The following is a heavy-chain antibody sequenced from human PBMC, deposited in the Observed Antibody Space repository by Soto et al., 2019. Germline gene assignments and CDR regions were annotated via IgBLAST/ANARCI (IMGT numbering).Heavy chain of an antibody. CDR2: IIPIFGTA. Sequence: SVKVSCKASGGTFSSYAISWVRQAPGQGLEWMGGIIPIFGTANYAQKFQGRVTITADESTSTAYMELSSLRSEDTAVYYCARGVTTMVRGDYYYYYGMDVWGQGTTVTVSS. J-gene: IGHJ6*02. V-gene: IGHV1-69*13. D-gene: IGHD3-10*01. CDR1: GGTFSSYA. CDR3: ARGVTTMVRGDYYYYYGMDV.